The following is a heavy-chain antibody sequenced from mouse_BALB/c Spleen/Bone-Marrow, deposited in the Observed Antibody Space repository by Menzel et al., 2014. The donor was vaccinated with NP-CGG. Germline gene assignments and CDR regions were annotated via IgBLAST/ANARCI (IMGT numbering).Heavy chain of an antibody. Sequence: EVKLMESGGDLVKPGGSLKLSCAASGFTLSNYGMSWVRQTPDKRLEWVATISSGGSYTYYPDSVKGRFTISRDNAKNTLYLQMSSLKSEDTAMYYCARQRDYGYFDYWGQGTTLTVSS. CDR1: GFTLSNYG. CDR3: ARQRDYGYFDY. V-gene: IGHV5-6*01. CDR2: ISSGGSYT. J-gene: IGHJ2*01. D-gene: IGHD2-4*01.